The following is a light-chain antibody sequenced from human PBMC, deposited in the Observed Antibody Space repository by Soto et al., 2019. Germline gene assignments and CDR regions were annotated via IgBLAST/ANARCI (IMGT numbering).Light chain of an antibody. CDR2: GAS. CDR3: QQYGTSPSGMYT. V-gene: IGKV3-20*01. J-gene: IGKJ2*01. Sequence: EVVLTQSPGTLSLSPGESATLSCRASQSVSSKYLAWYQQKSGQPPRLLIYGASNRATGIPDRFSGSGSGTDFTLTISRLEPEDFAVYYCQQYGTSPSGMYTFGQGIKLEIK. CDR1: QSVSSKY.